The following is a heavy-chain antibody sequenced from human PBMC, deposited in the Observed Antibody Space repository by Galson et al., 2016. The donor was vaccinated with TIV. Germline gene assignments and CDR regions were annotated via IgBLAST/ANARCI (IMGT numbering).Heavy chain of an antibody. CDR2: ISGSGGST. CDR1: GFTFSSYA. J-gene: IGHJ5*02. CDR3: AKKRIAGDGIGNWFDP. D-gene: IGHD6-13*01. V-gene: IGHV3-23*01. Sequence: SLRLSCAASGFTFSSYAMSWVRQPPGKGLEWVSLISGSGGSTYYADSVKGRFIISRDNFKNTLYLQMDSLRAEDTAIYYCAKKRIAGDGIGNWFDPWGQGTLVTVSS.